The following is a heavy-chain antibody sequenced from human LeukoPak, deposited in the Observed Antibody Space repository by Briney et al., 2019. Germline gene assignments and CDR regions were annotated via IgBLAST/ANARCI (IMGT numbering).Heavy chain of an antibody. V-gene: IGHV3-23*01. CDR1: GFTLSSYA. Sequence: HPGGSLRLSCAASGFTLSSYAMSWVRQAPGKGLEWVSAISGSGGSTYYADSVKGRFTISRDNSKNTLYLQMNSLRAADTAVYYCAKVYGSYYGWFDPWGQGTLVTVSS. CDR3: AKVYGSYYGWFDP. J-gene: IGHJ5*02. D-gene: IGHD1-26*01. CDR2: ISGSGGST.